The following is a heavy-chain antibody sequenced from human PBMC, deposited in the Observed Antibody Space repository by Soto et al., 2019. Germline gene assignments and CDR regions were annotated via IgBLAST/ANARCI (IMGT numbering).Heavy chain of an antibody. Sequence: QVQLQESGPGLVKPSETLSLTCTVSGASISGFYWSRIRKSAGKELEWIGRIYATGTTDYNPSLKSRVMMSVDTAKKQFALKLRSVTAADTGVYYCVRDGTKTLRDWFDPWGQGISVTVSS. CDR2: IYATGTT. D-gene: IGHD1-1*01. J-gene: IGHJ5*02. CDR1: GASISGFY. CDR3: VRDGTKTLRDWFDP. V-gene: IGHV4-4*07.